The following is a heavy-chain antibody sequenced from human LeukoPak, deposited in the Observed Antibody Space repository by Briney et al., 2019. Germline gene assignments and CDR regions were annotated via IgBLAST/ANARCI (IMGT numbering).Heavy chain of an antibody. CDR1: GFSLSEAW. D-gene: IGHD1-1*01. V-gene: IGHV3-15*01. J-gene: IGHJ4*02. CDR3: TQLSRGY. CDR2: VKPKAQGGTS. Sequence: GGSLRLSCAASGFSLSEAWMSWVRQAPGKGLECVGRVKPKAQGGTSDYADPVNDRFTVSRDDSTNTLYLQMNSLKTEDTGLYYCTQLSRGYWGQGTQVIVSP.